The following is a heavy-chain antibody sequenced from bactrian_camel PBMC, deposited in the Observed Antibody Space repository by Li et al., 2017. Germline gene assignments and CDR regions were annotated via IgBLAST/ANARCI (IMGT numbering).Heavy chain of an antibody. V-gene: IGHV3S40*01. J-gene: IGHJ4*01. Sequence: VQLVESGGGLVQTGGSLRLSCAASGFTFGNYDLSWVRRAPGKGLEWVSGVSAGGGSQYYADSVKGRFTISRDNAKNTLYLQLNSLKTEDTAMYYCANSRERYSDYVHVYWGQGTQVTVS. CDR3: ANSRERYSDYVHVY. D-gene: IGHD4*01. CDR1: GFTFGNYD. CDR2: VSAGGGSQ.